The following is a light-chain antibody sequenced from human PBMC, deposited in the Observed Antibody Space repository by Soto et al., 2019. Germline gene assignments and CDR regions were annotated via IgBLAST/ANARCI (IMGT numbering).Light chain of an antibody. CDR3: QLYKSYST. CDR1: QSISSW. V-gene: IGKV1-5*03. Sequence: DIQMTQSPSTLSASVGDRVTITCRASQSISSWLAWYQQKPGKAPKLLIYKASSLESGVPSRFSGSRSGTEFTFTISSLQPVDFATYYCQLYKSYSTLGQGFKVEIQ. J-gene: IGKJ1*01. CDR2: KAS.